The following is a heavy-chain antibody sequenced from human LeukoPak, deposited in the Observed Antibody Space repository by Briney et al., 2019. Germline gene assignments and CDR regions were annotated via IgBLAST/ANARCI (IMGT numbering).Heavy chain of an antibody. Sequence: PSETLSLTCTVSGGSISSGSYYWRWVRQPAGKGLEWIGRIYTSGSTNYNPSLKSQVTIPVDTSKNQFSLKLSSVTAADTAVYYCARQFILTGYYSYYYYYGMDVWGQGTTVTVSS. CDR1: GGSISSGSYY. CDR2: IYTSGST. D-gene: IGHD3-9*01. J-gene: IGHJ6*02. V-gene: IGHV4-61*02. CDR3: ARQFILTGYYSYYYYYGMDV.